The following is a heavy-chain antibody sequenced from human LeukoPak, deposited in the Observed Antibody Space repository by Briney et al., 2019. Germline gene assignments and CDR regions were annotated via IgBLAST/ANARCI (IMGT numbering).Heavy chain of an antibody. CDR1: GFTFSNYG. Sequence: PGGSLRLSCAASGFTFSNYGMHWVRQAPGKGLEWVALIWYDGSNKYYTDSVKGRLTISRDNSKDSLFLQMNGLRAEDTAVYYCAREGPRGNSQFDYWGQGTLVTVSP. J-gene: IGHJ4*02. D-gene: IGHD2/OR15-2a*01. V-gene: IGHV3-33*01. CDR2: IWYDGSNK. CDR3: AREGPRGNSQFDY.